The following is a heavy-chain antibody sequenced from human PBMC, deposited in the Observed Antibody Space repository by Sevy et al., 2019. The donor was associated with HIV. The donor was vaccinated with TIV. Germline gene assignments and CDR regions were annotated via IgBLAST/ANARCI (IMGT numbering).Heavy chain of an antibody. D-gene: IGHD3-10*01. CDR3: AKDSYYYGSGSYMGPAPPTGGAFDI. CDR1: GFTFSSYA. J-gene: IGHJ3*02. Sequence: GGSLRLSCAASGFTFSSYAMSWVRQAPGKGLEWVSAISGSGGSTYYADSVKGRFTISRDNSKNTLYLQMNSLRAEETAVYYCAKDSYYYGSGSYMGPAPPTGGAFDIWGQGTMVTVSS. V-gene: IGHV3-23*01. CDR2: ISGSGGST.